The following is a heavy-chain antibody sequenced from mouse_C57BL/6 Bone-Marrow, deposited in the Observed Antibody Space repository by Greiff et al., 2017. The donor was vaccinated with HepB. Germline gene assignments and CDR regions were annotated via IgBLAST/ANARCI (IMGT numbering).Heavy chain of an antibody. V-gene: IGHV1-54*01. J-gene: IGHJ2*01. CDR2: INPGSGGT. CDR3: ARRELGRDLDY. D-gene: IGHD4-1*01. CDR1: GYSFTNYL. Sequence: VQLQQSGAELVRPGPSVKVSCKASGYSFTNYLIEWVKQRPGQGLEWIGVINPGSGGTNYNEKFKGKATLTADKSSSTAYMQLSSLTSEDSAVYFCARRELGRDLDYWGQGTTLTVSS.